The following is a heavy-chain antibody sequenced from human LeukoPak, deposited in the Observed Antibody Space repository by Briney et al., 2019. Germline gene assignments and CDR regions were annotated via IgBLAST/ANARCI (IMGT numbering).Heavy chain of an antibody. V-gene: IGHV3-21*01. CDR1: GFTFSSYS. CDR3: ARDYGNDAFDI. J-gene: IGHJ3*02. CDR2: ISSSSYI. Sequence: GGSLRLSCAASGFTFSSYSMNWVPQAPGKGLEWVSSISSSSYIYYADSVKGRFTISRDNAKNSLYLQMNSLRAEDTAVYYCARDYGNDAFDIWGQGTMVTVSS. D-gene: IGHD4-17*01.